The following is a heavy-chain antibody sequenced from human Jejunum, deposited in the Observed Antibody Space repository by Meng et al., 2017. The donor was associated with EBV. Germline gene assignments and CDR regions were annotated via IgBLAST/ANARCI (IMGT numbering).Heavy chain of an antibody. D-gene: IGHD3-22*01. CDR3: AGNGYYALEY. CDR1: GGSISDNDW. J-gene: IGHJ4*02. V-gene: IGHV4-4*02. CDR2: IYHGGGT. Sequence: HVHLKGPGPRLGKPSGTLSLTCVVSGGSISDNDWWSWVRQPPGKGLEWLGEIYHGGGTNYNPSLESRVTISVDKSKNQFSLKLNSVTVADTAVYYCAGNGYYALEYWGPGILVTVSS.